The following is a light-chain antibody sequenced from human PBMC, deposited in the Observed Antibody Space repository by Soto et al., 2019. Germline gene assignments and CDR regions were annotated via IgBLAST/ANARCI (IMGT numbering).Light chain of an antibody. CDR1: SSNIGTNT. CDR3: EAWDGSLNVVL. CDR2: SNN. Sequence: QSVLTQQPSASGTPGQRVTISCTGSSSNIGTNTVNWYQHLPGSAPNLLIYSNNQRPSGVPDRFSGSKSGTSASLAISGLQPDDEADYYCEAWDGSLNVVLFGGGTKLTVL. V-gene: IGLV1-44*01. J-gene: IGLJ2*01.